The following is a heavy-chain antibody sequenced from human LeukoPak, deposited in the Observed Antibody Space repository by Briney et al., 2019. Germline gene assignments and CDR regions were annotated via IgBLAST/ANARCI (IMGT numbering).Heavy chain of an antibody. Sequence: GSLRLSCAASGFTFSSYSMNWVRQAPGKGLEWVSYISSSSSTIYYADSVKGRFTIPRDNAKNSLYLQMNSLRAEDTAVYYCARDEFGIAVAFFDYWGQGTLVTVSS. J-gene: IGHJ4*02. CDR3: ARDEFGIAVAFFDY. V-gene: IGHV3-48*01. CDR2: ISSSSSTI. CDR1: GFTFSSYS. D-gene: IGHD6-19*01.